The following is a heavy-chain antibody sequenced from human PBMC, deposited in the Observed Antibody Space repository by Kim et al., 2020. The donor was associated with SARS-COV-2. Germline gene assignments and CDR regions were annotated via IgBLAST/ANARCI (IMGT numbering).Heavy chain of an antibody. CDR3: AKGGLPRDYYDSSGYYFFDY. J-gene: IGHJ4*02. Sequence: KGRFTISRDNSKNTLYLQMNSLRAEDTAVYYCAKGGLPRDYYDSSGYYFFDYWGQGTLVTVSS. D-gene: IGHD3-22*01. V-gene: IGHV3-23*01.